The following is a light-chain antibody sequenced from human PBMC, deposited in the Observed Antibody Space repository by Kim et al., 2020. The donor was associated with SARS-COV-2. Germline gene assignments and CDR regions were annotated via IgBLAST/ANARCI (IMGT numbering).Light chain of an antibody. CDR2: GKN. CDR3: NSRDNSGYYVV. Sequence: SSELTQDPAVSVALGQTVTITCQGDSLRLYYASWYQQKPGQAPQLVIYGKNSRPSGIPDRFSCSSSGNTASLTITGAQAEDEADYYCNSRDNSGYYVVFGGGTQLTVL. V-gene: IGLV3-19*01. CDR1: SLRLYY. J-gene: IGLJ2*01.